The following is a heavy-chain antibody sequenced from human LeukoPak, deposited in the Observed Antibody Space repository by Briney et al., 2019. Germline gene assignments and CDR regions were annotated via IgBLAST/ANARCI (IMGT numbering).Heavy chain of an antibody. Sequence: GGSLRLSRAASGFTFSSYSMNWVRQAPGKGLEWVSSISSSSSYIYYADSVKGRFTISRDNAKNSLYLQMNSLRAEDTAVYYCARHAEKRKYDILTGYPLSHYYYMDVWGKGTTVTISS. J-gene: IGHJ6*03. D-gene: IGHD3-9*01. CDR3: ARHAEKRKYDILTGYPLSHYYYMDV. CDR2: ISSSSSYI. CDR1: GFTFSSYS. V-gene: IGHV3-21*01.